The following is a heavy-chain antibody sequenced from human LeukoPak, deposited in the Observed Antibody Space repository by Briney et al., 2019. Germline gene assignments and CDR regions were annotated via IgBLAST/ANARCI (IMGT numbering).Heavy chain of an antibody. J-gene: IGHJ3*02. V-gene: IGHV3-21*01. CDR2: ISSSSSYI. CDR3: ARGGDFWSGYYDAFDI. CDR1: GFTFSSYS. D-gene: IGHD3-3*01. Sequence: GGSLRLSCAASGFTFSSYSMNWVRQAPGKGLEWVSSISSSSSYIYYADSVKGRFTISRDNAKNSLYLQMNSLRAEDTAVYYCARGGDFWSGYYDAFDIWGQGTMVTVSS.